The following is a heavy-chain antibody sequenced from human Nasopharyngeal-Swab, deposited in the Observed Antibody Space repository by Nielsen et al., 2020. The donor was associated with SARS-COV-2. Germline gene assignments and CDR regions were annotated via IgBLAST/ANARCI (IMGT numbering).Heavy chain of an antibody. J-gene: IGHJ6*02. CDR2: IYYSGNT. D-gene: IGHD6-19*01. V-gene: IGHV4-59*12. Sequence: WIRQPPGKGLEWIGYIYYSGNTNYNPSLKSRVTISVDTSKNQFSLKLSSVTAADTAVYYCARGSKQWLVRLSRYYYYGMDVWGQGTTVTVSS. CDR3: ARGSKQWLVRLSRYYYYGMDV.